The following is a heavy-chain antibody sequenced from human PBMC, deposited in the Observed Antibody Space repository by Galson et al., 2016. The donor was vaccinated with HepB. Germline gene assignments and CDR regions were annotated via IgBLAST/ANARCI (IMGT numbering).Heavy chain of an antibody. D-gene: IGHD5-12*01. CDR1: GGTFSSYA. V-gene: IGHV1-69*10. J-gene: IGHJ6*02. Sequence: SVKVSCKASGGTFSSYAISWVRQAPGQGLEWMGGIIPILGIANYAQKFQGRVTITADKSTSTAYMELSSLRSEDTAVYYCARDLTVWIVATIGARGSYYYYGLDVWGQGTTVTVSS. CDR3: ARDLTVWIVATIGARGSYYYYGLDV. CDR2: IIPILGIA.